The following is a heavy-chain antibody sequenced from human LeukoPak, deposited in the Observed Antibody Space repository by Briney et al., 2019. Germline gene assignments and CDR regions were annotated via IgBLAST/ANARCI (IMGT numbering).Heavy chain of an antibody. CDR2: ISGSGGTT. D-gene: IGHD4-4*01. CDR1: GFTFSSYA. Sequence: PGGSLRLSCAASGFTFSSYAMSWVRQAPGRGLEWVSAISGSGGTTYYADSVKGRFTISRDNYKNTVYVHMNNLRAEDTAVYYCARVRREGYSYYYYGVDVWGQGTTVTVSS. V-gene: IGHV3-23*01. J-gene: IGHJ6*02. CDR3: ARVRREGYSYYYYGVDV.